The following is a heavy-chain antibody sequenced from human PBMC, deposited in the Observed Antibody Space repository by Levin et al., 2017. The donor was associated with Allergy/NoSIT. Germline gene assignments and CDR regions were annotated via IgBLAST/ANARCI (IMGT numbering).Heavy chain of an antibody. J-gene: IGHJ6*02. CDR1: GFTFSSYA. CDR2: ISGSGGST. V-gene: IGHV3-23*01. Sequence: PSETLSLTCAASGFTFSSYAMSWVRQAPGKGLEWVSAISGSGGSTYYADSVKGRFTISRDNSKNTLYLQMNSLRAEDTAVYYCAKVIAAHYSYYYYGMDVWGQGTTVTVSS. D-gene: IGHD6-6*01. CDR3: AKVIAAHYSYYYYGMDV.